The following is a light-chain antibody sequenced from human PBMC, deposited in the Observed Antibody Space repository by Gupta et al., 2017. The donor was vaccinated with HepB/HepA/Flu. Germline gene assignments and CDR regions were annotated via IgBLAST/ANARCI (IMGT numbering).Light chain of an antibody. J-gene: IGKJ5*01. Sequence: DILLTQSPSSVSASVGDRVTTSCRTSQDVDNWLVWYQQRPGKAPKLLIYHTSTLQTGVPSRFSGSGSGTDFTLTISSLHPEDFATYYCQQTNDFPITFGQWTRLEIK. V-gene: IGKV1-12*01. CDR1: QDVDNW. CDR2: HTS. CDR3: QQTNDFPIT.